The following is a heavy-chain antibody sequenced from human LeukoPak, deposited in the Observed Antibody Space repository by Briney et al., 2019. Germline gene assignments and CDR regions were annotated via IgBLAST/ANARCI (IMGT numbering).Heavy chain of an antibody. CDR2: ISGSGGST. V-gene: IGHV3-23*01. D-gene: IGHD3-10*01. J-gene: IGHJ4*02. CDR3: AKSQLYYYGSGSYLY. Sequence: GGSLRLSCAASGLTFSSYGMSWVRQAPGKGLEWVSAISGSGGSTYYADSVKGRFTISRDNSKNTLYLQMNSLRAEDTAVYYCAKSQLYYYGSGSYLYWGQGTLVTVSS. CDR1: GLTFSSYG.